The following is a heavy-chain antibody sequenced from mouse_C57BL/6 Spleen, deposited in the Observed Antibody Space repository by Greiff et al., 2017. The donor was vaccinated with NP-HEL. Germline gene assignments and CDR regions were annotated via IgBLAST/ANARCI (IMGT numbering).Heavy chain of an antibody. CDR3: ARDSNFPYAMDY. CDR1: GYAFTNYL. J-gene: IGHJ4*01. D-gene: IGHD2-5*01. Sequence: VQLQQSGAELVRPGTSVKVSCKASGYAFTNYLIEWVKQRPGQGLEWIGVINPGSGGTNYNEKFKGKATLTADKSSSTAYMQLSSLTSEDSAVYFCARDSNFPYAMDYWGQGTSVTVSS. CDR2: INPGSGGT. V-gene: IGHV1-54*01.